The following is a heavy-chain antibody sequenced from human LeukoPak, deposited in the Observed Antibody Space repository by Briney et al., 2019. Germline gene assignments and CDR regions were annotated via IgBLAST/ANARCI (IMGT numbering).Heavy chain of an antibody. J-gene: IGHJ1*01. CDR1: GGSISSGGYH. Sequence: SETLSLTCTVSGGSISSGGYHWSWIRQHPGKGLEWIGYIYYSGTTSYNPSLKSRVTISVDTSKKKFSLKVSSVTVADTAVYYCARGSRYHYDSSGYYYEEYFQHWGQGTPVTVSS. CDR2: IYYSGTT. D-gene: IGHD3-22*01. V-gene: IGHV4-31*03. CDR3: ARGSRYHYDSSGYYYEEYFQH.